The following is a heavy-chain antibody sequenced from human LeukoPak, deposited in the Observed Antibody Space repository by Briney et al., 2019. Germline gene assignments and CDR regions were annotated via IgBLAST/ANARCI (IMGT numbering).Heavy chain of an antibody. J-gene: IGHJ2*01. CDR1: GGSISSYY. Sequence: SETLSLTCTVSGGSISSYYWSWIRQPPGKGLEWIGYISYSGSTNYNPSLKSRVTISVDTSKNQFSLKLSSVTAADTAVYYCARALTGDLWYFDLWGRGTLVTVSS. CDR3: ARALTGDLWYFDL. CDR2: ISYSGST. V-gene: IGHV4-59*01. D-gene: IGHD7-27*01.